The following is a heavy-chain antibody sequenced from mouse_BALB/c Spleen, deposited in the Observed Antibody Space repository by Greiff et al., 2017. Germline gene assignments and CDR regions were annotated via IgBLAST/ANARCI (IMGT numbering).Heavy chain of an antibody. J-gene: IGHJ3*01. CDR1: GFTFNTYA. Sequence: EVKLMESGGGLVQPKGSLKLSCAASGFTFNTYAMNWVRQAPGKGLEWVARIRSKSNNYATYYADSVKDRFTISRDDSQSMLYLQMNNLKTEDTAMYYCVRGNYYGNYLAYWGQGTLVTVSA. CDR3: VRGNYYGNYLAY. V-gene: IGHV10-1*02. CDR2: IRSKSNNYAT. D-gene: IGHD2-1*01.